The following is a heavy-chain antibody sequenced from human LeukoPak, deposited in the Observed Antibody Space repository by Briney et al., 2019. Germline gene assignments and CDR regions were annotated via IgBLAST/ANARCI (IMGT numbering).Heavy chain of an antibody. CDR3: ASSRVVPATYYYYGMDV. CDR1: GFTFSSYG. V-gene: IGHV3-30*03. J-gene: IGHJ6*02. Sequence: PGGSLRLSCAASGFTFSSYGMHWVRQAPGKGLEWVAVISYDGSNKYYADSVKGRFTISRDNSKNTLYLQMNSLRAEDTAVYYCASSRVVPATYYYYGMDVWGQGTTVTVSS. CDR2: ISYDGSNK. D-gene: IGHD2-2*01.